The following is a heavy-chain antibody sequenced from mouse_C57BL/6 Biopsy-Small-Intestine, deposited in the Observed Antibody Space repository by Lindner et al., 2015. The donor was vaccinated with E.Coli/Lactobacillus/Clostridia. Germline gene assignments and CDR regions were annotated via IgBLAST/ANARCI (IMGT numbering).Heavy chain of an antibody. CDR2: IYPRSGNT. V-gene: IGHV1-81*01. D-gene: IGHD2-4*01. J-gene: IGHJ4*01. Sequence: VQLQESGAELARPGASVKLSCKASGYTFTSYGISWVKQRTGQGLEWIGEIYPRSGNTYYNEKFKGKATLTADKSSSTAYMELRSLTSEDSAVYFCAQIYYDYDDYAMDYWGQGTSVTVSS. CDR3: AQIYYDYDDYAMDY. CDR1: GYTFTSYG.